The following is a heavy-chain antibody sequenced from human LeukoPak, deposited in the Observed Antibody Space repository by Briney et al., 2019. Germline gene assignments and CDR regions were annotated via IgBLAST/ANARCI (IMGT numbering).Heavy chain of an antibody. CDR2: ISYDGSNK. J-gene: IGHJ5*01. CDR1: GFTFSSYG. Sequence: PGGSLRLSCAASGFTFSSYGMHWVRQAPGKGLEWVAVISYDGSNKYYADSVKGRFTISRDNSKNTLYLQMNSLRAEDTAVYYCAKPRGYCSSTSCRLPDSWGQGTLVTVSS. D-gene: IGHD2-2*01. V-gene: IGHV3-30*18. CDR3: AKPRGYCSSTSCRLPDS.